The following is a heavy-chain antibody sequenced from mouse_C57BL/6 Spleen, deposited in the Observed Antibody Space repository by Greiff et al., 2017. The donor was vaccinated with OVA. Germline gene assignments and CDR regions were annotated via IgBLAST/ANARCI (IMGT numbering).Heavy chain of an antibody. V-gene: IGHV1-82*01. CDR1: GYAFSSSW. D-gene: IGHD1-1*01. CDR3: ARGYYGLDY. Sequence: QVLLKESGPELVKPGASVKISCKASGYAFSSSWMNWVKQRPGKGLEWIGRIYPGDGDTNYNGKFKGKATLTADKSSSTAYMQLSSLTSEDSAVYFCARGYYGLDYWGQGTTLTVSS. J-gene: IGHJ2*01. CDR2: IYPGDGDT.